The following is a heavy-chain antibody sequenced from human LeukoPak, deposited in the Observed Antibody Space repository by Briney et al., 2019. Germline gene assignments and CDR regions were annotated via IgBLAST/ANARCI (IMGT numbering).Heavy chain of an antibody. V-gene: IGHV3-21*03. CDR2: ISSSSSYI. D-gene: IGHD1-26*01. Sequence: GGSLRLSCAASGFTFSSYSMNWVRQAPGKGLEWDSSISSSSSYIYYADSLKGQFTISRDNAKNSLYLQMNSLKTEDTAVYYCTTGSAKMGASSGLEMDYWGQGTLVTVSS. CDR1: GFTFSSYS. J-gene: IGHJ4*02. CDR3: TTGSAKMGASSGLEMDY.